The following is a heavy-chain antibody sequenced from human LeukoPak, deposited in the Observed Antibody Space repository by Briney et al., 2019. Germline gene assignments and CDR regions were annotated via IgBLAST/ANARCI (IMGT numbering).Heavy chain of an antibody. CDR2: ISNSGSTV. V-gene: IGHV3-48*04. CDR3: ARDYGSGSYYPSNLHY. Sequence: GGSLRLSCAASGFTFSNYNMNWVRQAPGKGLEWVSYISNSGSTVYYADSVKGRFTISRENAKNSLYLQMNSLRAEDTAVYYCARDYGSGSYYPSNLHYGGQGTLVTVSS. CDR1: GFTFSNYN. J-gene: IGHJ4*02. D-gene: IGHD3-10*01.